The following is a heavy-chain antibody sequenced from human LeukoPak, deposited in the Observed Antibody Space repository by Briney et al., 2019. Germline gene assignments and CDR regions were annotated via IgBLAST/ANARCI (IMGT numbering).Heavy chain of an antibody. D-gene: IGHD4-17*01. CDR3: ARDPTVTNLRDAFDM. CDR2: IKQDGSEK. V-gene: IGHV3-7*05. J-gene: IGHJ3*02. Sequence: PGGSLRLSCAASGFFLRNHWMSWVRQAPGKGLEWVAIIKQDGSEKYYVDSVKGRFTISRDNAKNSLYLQMNSLRAEDTAVYYCARDPTVTNLRDAFDMWGQGTMVTVSS. CDR1: GFFLRNHW.